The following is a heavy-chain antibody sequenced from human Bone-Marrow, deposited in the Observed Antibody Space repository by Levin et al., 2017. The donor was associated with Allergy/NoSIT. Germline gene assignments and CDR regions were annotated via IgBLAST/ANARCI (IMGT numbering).Heavy chain of an antibody. D-gene: IGHD2-15*01. CDR2: ISSSGDVT. V-gene: IGHV3-21*06. CDR1: GFTPGITFGTYG. CDR3: TRGVVVVVGSVQENFDH. Sequence: GGSLRLSCEASGFTPGITFGTYGMSWVRQAPGKGLEWVSGISSSGDVTYYTDSVKGRFTISRDNDRDSVFLQMDSLTVDDTAMYYCTRGVVVVVGSVQENFDHWGQGTQVIVSP. J-gene: IGHJ4*02.